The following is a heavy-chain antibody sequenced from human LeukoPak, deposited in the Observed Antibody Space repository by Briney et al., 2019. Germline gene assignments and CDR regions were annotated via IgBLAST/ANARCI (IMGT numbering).Heavy chain of an antibody. CDR1: GYTFTSYD. J-gene: IGHJ1*01. Sequence: ASVKVSCTASGYTFTSYDIHWVRQATGQGLEWIGWMSPNSGNTGYAQKFQGRVTMTRNTSISTAYMELSSLRSEDTAVYYCARGRYSSGWCGVEYFQHWGQGTLVTVSS. V-gene: IGHV1-8*01. D-gene: IGHD6-19*01. CDR3: ARGRYSSGWCGVEYFQH. CDR2: MSPNSGNT.